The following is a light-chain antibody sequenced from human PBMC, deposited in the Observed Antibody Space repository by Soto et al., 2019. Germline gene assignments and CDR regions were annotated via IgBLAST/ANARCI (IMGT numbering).Light chain of an antibody. V-gene: IGKV1-27*01. CDR1: QGISNN. J-gene: IGKJ5*01. Sequence: DIQMTQSPSSLSASVGDRVTITCRASQGISNNLAWYQQKPGKVPKLLIYAAFTLQSGVASRFSGSGSGTEFTLTISSLQPEDVATYYCQKYNSVPITFGQGTRLEI. CDR3: QKYNSVPIT. CDR2: AAF.